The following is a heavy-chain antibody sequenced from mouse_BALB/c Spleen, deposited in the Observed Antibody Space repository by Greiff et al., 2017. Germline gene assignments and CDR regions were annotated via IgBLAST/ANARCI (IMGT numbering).Heavy chain of an antibody. CDR3: ARNGGLEWGFAY. D-gene: IGHD1-3*01. CDR1: GYAFTNYL. Sequence: VQLQQSGAELVRPGTSVKVSCKASGYAFTNYLIEWVKQRPGQGLEWIGVINPGSGGTNYNEKFKGKATLTADKSSSTAYMQLSSLTSDDSAVYFCARNGGLEWGFAYWGQGTLVTVSA. CDR2: INPGSGGT. J-gene: IGHJ3*01. V-gene: IGHV1-54*01.